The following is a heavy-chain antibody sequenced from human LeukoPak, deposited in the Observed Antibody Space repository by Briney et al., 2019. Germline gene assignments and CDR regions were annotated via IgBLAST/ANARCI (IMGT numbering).Heavy chain of an antibody. CDR3: ARDLTVTIDY. D-gene: IGHD4-17*01. CDR1: GFTFSSYA. Sequence: GGSLRLSCAASGFTFSSYAMSWVRQAPGKGLEWVANIKQDGSEKYYVDSVKGRFTISRDNAKNSLYLQMNSLRAEDTAVYYCARDLTVTIDYWGQGTLVTVSS. J-gene: IGHJ4*02. CDR2: IKQDGSEK. V-gene: IGHV3-7*01.